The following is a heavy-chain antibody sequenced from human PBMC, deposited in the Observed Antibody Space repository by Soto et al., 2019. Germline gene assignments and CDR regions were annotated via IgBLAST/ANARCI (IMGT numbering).Heavy chain of an antibody. CDR2: FDPEDGET. V-gene: IGHV1-24*01. D-gene: IGHD6-19*01. Sequence: VKVSCKVSGYTLTELSMHWVRQPPGKGLEWMGGFDPEDGETIYAQKFQGRVTMTEDTSTDTAYMELSSLRSEDTAVYYCATYSSGWYGRVNFRSFDYWGQGTLVTVSS. J-gene: IGHJ4*02. CDR1: GYTLTELS. CDR3: ATYSSGWYGRVNFRSFDY.